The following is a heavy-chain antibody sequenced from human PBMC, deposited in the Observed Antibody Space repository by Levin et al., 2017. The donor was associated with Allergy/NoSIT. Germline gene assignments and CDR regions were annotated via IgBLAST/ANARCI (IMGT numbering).Heavy chain of an antibody. CDR1: GFTFSSYD. V-gene: IGHV3-13*04. D-gene: IGHD2-2*01. J-gene: IGHJ2*01. Sequence: GGSLRLSCAASGFTFSSYDMHWVRQATGKGLEWVSAIGTAGDTYYPGSVKGRFTISRENAKNSLYLQMNSLRAGDTAVYYCARDSGGYCSSTSCSHWYFDLWGRGTLVTVSS. CDR2: IGTAGDT. CDR3: ARDSGGYCSSTSCSHWYFDL.